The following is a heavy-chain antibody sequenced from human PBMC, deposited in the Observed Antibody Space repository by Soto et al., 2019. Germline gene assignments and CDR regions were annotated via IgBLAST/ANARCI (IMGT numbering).Heavy chain of an antibody. D-gene: IGHD1-1*01. Sequence: SETLSLTCAVSGSSITNNYYWAWVRQPPGKGLECIGSIHHSGSTYYNPSPETRVTMSIDTSKNQFSLELSSVTAADTAVYYCARMSVEMATTYYFDFWGQGTLVTVPQ. V-gene: IGHV4-38-2*01. CDR2: IHHSGST. CDR3: ARMSVEMATTYYFDF. CDR1: GSSITNNYY. J-gene: IGHJ4*02.